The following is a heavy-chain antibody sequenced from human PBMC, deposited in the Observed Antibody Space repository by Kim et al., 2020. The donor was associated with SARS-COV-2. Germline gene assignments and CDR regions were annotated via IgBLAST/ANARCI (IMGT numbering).Heavy chain of an antibody. CDR1: GFTFSSYG. CDR2: IWYDGSNK. J-gene: IGHJ6*02. CDR3: ARGGGIAARTYYYYYGMDV. V-gene: IGHV3-33*01. Sequence: GGSLRLSCAASGFTFSSYGMHWVRQAPGKGLEWVAVIWYDGSNKYYADSVKGRFTISRDNSKNTLYLQMNSLRAEDTAVYYCARGGGIAARTYYYYYGMDVWGQGTTVTVSS. D-gene: IGHD6-6*01.